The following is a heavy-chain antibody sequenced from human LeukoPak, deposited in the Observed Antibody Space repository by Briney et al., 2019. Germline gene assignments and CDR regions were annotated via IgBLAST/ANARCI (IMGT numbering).Heavy chain of an antibody. V-gene: IGHV3-23*01. CDR1: GFTFSSYS. CDR2: ISGSGGST. CDR3: AKVWWLRSD. J-gene: IGHJ4*02. Sequence: GGSLRLSCAASGFTFSSYSMNWVRQAPGKGLGWVSAISGSGGSTYYADSVKGRFTISRDNSKNTLYLQMNSLRAEDTAVYYCAKVWWLRSDWGQGTLVTVSS. D-gene: IGHD5-12*01.